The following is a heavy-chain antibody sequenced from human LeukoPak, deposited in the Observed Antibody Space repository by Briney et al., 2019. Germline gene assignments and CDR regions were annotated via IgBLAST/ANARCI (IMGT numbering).Heavy chain of an antibody. CDR2: IFYSGGT. CDR1: GDSISSSY. Sequence: PSETLALTCTVSGDSISSSYGTWTRQPPGKGLEWIGYIFYSGGTNYNPSLKSRVTISVDTSRNQFSLKLSSVTAADTAVYYCAKDGAFWRHWGQGTLVTVSS. CDR3: AKDGAFWRH. V-gene: IGHV4-59*01. J-gene: IGHJ4*02. D-gene: IGHD4/OR15-4a*01.